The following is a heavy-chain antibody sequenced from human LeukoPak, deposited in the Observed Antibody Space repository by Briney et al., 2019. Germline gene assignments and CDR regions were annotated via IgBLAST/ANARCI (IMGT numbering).Heavy chain of an antibody. CDR1: GFTFSSYE. D-gene: IGHD3-22*01. CDR3: AGQRETYDSSGYYGFDY. V-gene: IGHV3-48*03. J-gene: IGHJ4*02. Sequence: GGSLRLSCAASGFTFSSYEMNWVRQAPGKGLEWVSYISSSGSTIYYADSVKGRFTISRDNAKNSLYLQMNSLRAEDAAVYYCAGQRETYDSSGYYGFDYWGQGTLVTVSS. CDR2: ISSSGSTI.